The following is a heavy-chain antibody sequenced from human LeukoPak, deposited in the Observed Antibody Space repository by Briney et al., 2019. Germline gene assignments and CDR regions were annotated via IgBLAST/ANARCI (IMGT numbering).Heavy chain of an antibody. Sequence: ASVKVSCKASGYTFTGYYMHWVRQAPGQGLEWMGWINPNSGGTNYAQKFQGRVTVTRDTSISTAYMELSRLRSDDTAVYYCARVTPLEGGSYYFDYWGQGTLVTVSS. D-gene: IGHD1-26*01. CDR2: INPNSGGT. J-gene: IGHJ4*02. V-gene: IGHV1-2*02. CDR3: ARVTPLEGGSYYFDY. CDR1: GYTFTGYY.